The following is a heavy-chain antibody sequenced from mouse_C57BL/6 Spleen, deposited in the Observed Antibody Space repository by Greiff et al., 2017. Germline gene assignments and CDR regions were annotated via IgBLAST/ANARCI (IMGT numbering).Heavy chain of an antibody. Sequence: EVMFVESGGGLVKPGGSLKISCAASGFTFSDSGMPWVRQAPEKGLAWVAYISRGNITISYADTVKGRFTISRDNAKNTLFLQMTSLRSEDTAMYYCARSTVSYFDYWGQGTTLTVSS. CDR2: ISRGNITI. J-gene: IGHJ2*01. CDR3: ARSTVSYFDY. CDR1: GFTFSDSG. V-gene: IGHV5-17*01. D-gene: IGHD1-1*01.